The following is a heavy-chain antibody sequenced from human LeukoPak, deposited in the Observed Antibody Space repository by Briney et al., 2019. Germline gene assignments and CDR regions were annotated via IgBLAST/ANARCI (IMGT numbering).Heavy chain of an antibody. J-gene: IGHJ4*02. V-gene: IGHV3-23*01. CDR3: AKVRFGVMARYYFDY. CDR1: GFTFSSYG. Sequence: GGTLRLSCAASGFTFSSYGMSWVRQAPGKGLEWVSAISGSGGSTYYADSVKGRFTISRDNSKNTLYLQMDSLRAEDTAVYYCAKVRFGVMARYYFDYWGQGTLVTVSS. D-gene: IGHD3-10*01. CDR2: ISGSGGST.